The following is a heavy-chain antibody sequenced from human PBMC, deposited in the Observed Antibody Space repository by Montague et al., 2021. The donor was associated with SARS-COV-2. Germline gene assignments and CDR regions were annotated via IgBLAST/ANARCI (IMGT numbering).Heavy chain of an antibody. CDR2: IYHTGIT. V-gene: IGHV4-39*07. CDR3: VRVAWFGELSLADY. Sequence: SETLSLTCTVAGDSISSTVYYWGWMRQPPGKRLEWIGTIYHTGITHYNPSLKSRVTLSVDTSKNQLSLNVTSVTAADTAVYFCVRVAWFGELSLADYWGQGTRVAGAS. J-gene: IGHJ4*02. CDR1: GDSISSTVYY. D-gene: IGHD3-10*01.